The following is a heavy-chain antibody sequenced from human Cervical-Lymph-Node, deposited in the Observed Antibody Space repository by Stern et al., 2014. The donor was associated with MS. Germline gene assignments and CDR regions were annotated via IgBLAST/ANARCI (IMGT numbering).Heavy chain of an antibody. CDR1: GGSISSGGFD. CDR2: LNYSGST. Sequence: QVQLQESGPGLVKPSQTLSLTCSVSGGSISSGGFDWSWIRQHPGQGLEWIGHLNYSGSTDYSGSTDYNPSLKSRVSISGDTSKNQFALRLSSVTAADTAVYYCARQRVVQGVSYGMDVWGQGTTVTVSS. J-gene: IGHJ6*02. CDR3: ARQRVVQGVSYGMDV. V-gene: IGHV4-31*03. D-gene: IGHD3-10*01.